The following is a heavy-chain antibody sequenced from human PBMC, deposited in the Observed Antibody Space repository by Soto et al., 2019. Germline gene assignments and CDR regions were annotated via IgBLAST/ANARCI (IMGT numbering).Heavy chain of an antibody. D-gene: IGHD2-15*01. V-gene: IGHV4-31*03. Sequence: TLSLTCTVAGCSISSDNYFWSWIRQHPGKGLEWIGYIDYIGRAYYNPSLKSRVTTSVDTSKNQFSLRLSSVTVADTATYYGAREVKSAAASDAFDLWGQGPVVTVS. CDR3: AREVKSAAASDAFDL. CDR1: GCSISSDNYF. CDR2: IDYIGRA. J-gene: IGHJ3*01.